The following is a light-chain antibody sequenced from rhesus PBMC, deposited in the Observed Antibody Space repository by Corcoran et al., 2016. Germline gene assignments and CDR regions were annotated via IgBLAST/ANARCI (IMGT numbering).Light chain of an antibody. CDR2: AAT. CDR1: QGISSY. Sequence: DIQMTQSPSSLSASVGDTVTITCLARQGISSYLNWFQQKPGKVPQLRIYAATTLQSGVPSRFSGRGYGTDFTLNSSSLQPEDLGTYYWQQYKRCPRTFGQGTKVEI. J-gene: IGKJ1*01. CDR3: QQYKRCPRT. V-gene: IGKV1-28*02.